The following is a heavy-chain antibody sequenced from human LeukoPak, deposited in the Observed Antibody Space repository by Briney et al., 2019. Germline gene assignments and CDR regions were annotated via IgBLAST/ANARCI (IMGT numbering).Heavy chain of an antibody. D-gene: IGHD3-22*01. CDR1: GYTFTGYY. Sequence: ASVKVSCKASGYTFTGYYMHWVRQAPGQGLEWMGWINPNSGGTNYAQKFQGRVTMTRDTSISTAYMELSRLRSDDTAVYYCARVWRYYDSSGFEPDYWGQGTLVTVSS. CDR2: INPNSGGT. V-gene: IGHV1-2*02. CDR3: ARVWRYYDSSGFEPDY. J-gene: IGHJ4*02.